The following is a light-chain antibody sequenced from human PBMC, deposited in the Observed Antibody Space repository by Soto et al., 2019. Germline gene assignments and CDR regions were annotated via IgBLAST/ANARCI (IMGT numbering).Light chain of an antibody. CDR2: GNT. V-gene: IGLV1-40*01. CDR1: SSNIGAGYD. Sequence: QSVLTQPPPVSGAPGQRVTISCTGSSSNIGAGYDVHWYQQLPGTAPKLLIYGNTNRPSGVPDRFSGSKSGTSASLAITGLQAEDEADYYCQSYDSSLSRSVFGGGTKVTVL. CDR3: QSYDSSLSRSV. J-gene: IGLJ2*01.